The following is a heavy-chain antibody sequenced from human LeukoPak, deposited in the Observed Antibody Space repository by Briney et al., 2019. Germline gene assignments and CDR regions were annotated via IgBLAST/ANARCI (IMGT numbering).Heavy chain of an antibody. Sequence: PSETLSLTCTVSGGSINNYYWSWIRQPAGKGLEWIGRIYTSGSTNYNPSLKSRVTMSIDTSKNQFSLKLSSVTAADTAEYFCARSRGYSSGWLSFDYWGQGTLVTVSS. V-gene: IGHV4-4*07. CDR3: ARSRGYSSGWLSFDY. CDR1: GGSINNYY. CDR2: IYTSGST. D-gene: IGHD6-19*01. J-gene: IGHJ4*02.